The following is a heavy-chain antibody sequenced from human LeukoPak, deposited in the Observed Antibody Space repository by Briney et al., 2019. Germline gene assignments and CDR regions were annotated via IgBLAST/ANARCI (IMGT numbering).Heavy chain of an antibody. CDR2: IYSGGST. CDR3: ARAGGRNYYGSGSYYNDY. Sequence: PGGSLRLSCAASGFTFSSYAMSWVRQAPGKGLEWVSVIYSGGSTYYADSVKGRFTISRDNSKNTLYLQMNSLRAEDTAVYYCARAGGRNYYGSGSYYNDYWGQGTLVTVSS. J-gene: IGHJ4*02. CDR1: GFTFSSYA. V-gene: IGHV3-53*01. D-gene: IGHD3-10*01.